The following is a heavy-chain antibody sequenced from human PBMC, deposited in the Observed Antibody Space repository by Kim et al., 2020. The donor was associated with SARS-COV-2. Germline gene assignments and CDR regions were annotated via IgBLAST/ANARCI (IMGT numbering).Heavy chain of an antibody. D-gene: IGHD3-22*01. CDR2: IYSGGST. CDR3: ARGGGGSWYYYDSSGYSPYFDY. V-gene: IGHV3-53*01. CDR1: GFTVSSNY. Sequence: GGSLRLSCAASGFTVSSNYMSWVRQAPGKGLEWVSVIYSGGSTYYADSVKGRFTISRDNSKNTLYLQMNSLRAEDTAVYYCARGGGGSWYYYDSSGYSPYFDYWGQGTLVTVSS. J-gene: IGHJ4*02.